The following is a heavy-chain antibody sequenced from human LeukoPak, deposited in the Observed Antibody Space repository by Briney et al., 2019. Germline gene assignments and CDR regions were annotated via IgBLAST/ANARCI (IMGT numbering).Heavy chain of an antibody. J-gene: IGHJ6*03. CDR3: ANLGSPYDYVWGSYPPALMDV. CDR1: GFTFSSYG. Sequence: GGTLRLSRAASGFTFSSYGMSWVRQAPGKGLEWVSAISGSGGSTYYADSVKGRFTISRDNSKNTLYLQMNSLRAEDTAVYYCANLGSPYDYVWGSYPPALMDVWGKGTTVTISS. V-gene: IGHV3-23*01. CDR2: ISGSGGST. D-gene: IGHD3-16*01.